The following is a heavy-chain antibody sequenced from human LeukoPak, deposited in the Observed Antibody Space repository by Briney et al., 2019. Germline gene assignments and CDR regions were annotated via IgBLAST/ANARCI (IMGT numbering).Heavy chain of an antibody. J-gene: IGHJ6*02. V-gene: IGHV1-46*01. D-gene: IGHD2-2*01. CDR1: GYTFTGYY. CDR3: ARQSDDPYCSSTSCMNGGYYYGMDV. Sequence: ASVKVSCKASGYTFTGYYMHWVRQAPGQGLEWMGIINPSGGSTSYAQKFQGRVTMTRDTSTSTVYMELSSLRSEDTAVYYCARQSDDPYCSSTSCMNGGYYYGMDVWGQGTTVTVSS. CDR2: INPSGGST.